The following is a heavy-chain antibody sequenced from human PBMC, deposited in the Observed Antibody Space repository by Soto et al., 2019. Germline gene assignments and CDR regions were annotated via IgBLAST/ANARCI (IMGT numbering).Heavy chain of an antibody. Sequence: QVQLQESGPGLVKPSETLSLTCTVSGDSISRYYWSWIRLSPGKGLEWIGYIYYSGETNYNPSVKSRVTISVDRTKHQFSLTPSSVTEADTAVYYCARDQGGEFLKGSGMDVWGQGTTVTVS. J-gene: IGHJ6*02. CDR2: IYYSGET. CDR3: ARDQGGEFLKGSGMDV. D-gene: IGHD3-10*01. V-gene: IGHV4-59*01. CDR1: GDSISRYY.